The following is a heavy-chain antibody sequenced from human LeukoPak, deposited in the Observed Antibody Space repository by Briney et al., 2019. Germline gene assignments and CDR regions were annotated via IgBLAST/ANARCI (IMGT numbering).Heavy chain of an antibody. CDR1: GYTFTSYG. V-gene: IGHV1-18*01. Sequence: ASVKVSCKASGYTFTSYGISWVRQAPGQGLEWMGWISAYNGNTNYVQKLQGRVTMTTDTSTSTAYMELRSLRSDDTAVYYCARDPEYYYDSSGYYRPFDYWGQGTLVTVSS. D-gene: IGHD3-22*01. CDR3: ARDPEYYYDSSGYYRPFDY. J-gene: IGHJ4*02. CDR2: ISAYNGNT.